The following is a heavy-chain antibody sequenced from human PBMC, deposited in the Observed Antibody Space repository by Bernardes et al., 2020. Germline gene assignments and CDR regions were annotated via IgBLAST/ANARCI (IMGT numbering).Heavy chain of an antibody. J-gene: IGHJ4*02. V-gene: IGHV3-23*01. CDR1: GFAFSNNA. CDR2: IGGDGRT. D-gene: IGHD4-17*01. Sequence: GGSLRLSCAASGFAFSNNAMSWVRQAPGKGLEWVSGIGGDGRTHYTDSVKGRFTISRDNSKNMLYLHMISLRVEDTAVYSCARGYKASTVLLDYWGLGILVIVSS. CDR3: ARGYKASTVLLDY.